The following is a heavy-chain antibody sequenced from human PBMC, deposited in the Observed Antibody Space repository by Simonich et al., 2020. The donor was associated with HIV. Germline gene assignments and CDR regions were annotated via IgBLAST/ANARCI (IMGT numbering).Heavy chain of an antibody. V-gene: IGHV4-34*01. CDR1: GVSFSGYY. CDR3: ARGRTVTTTGIDY. CDR2: INHRGST. D-gene: IGHD4-17*01. Sequence: QVHLQQWSAGLLKPSETLSLTCAVYGVSFSGYYRTLIRQPPGKGLVWIGEINHRGSTHYNPSLKSRVTISVDTSNNQFSLKRSSVTAADTAVYFCARGRTVTTTGIDYWGQGTLVTVSS. J-gene: IGHJ4*02.